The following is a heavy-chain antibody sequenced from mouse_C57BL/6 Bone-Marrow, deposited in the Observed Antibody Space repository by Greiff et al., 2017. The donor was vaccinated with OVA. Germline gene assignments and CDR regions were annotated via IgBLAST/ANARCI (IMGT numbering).Heavy chain of an antibody. Sequence: QVQLQQPGAELVKPGASVKMSCKASGYTFPSYWITWGRQRPGQGLEGMGDIYPGSGSTNYNEKFKGKATLAVDTSPSTAYMQLSSLTSEDSAVYYCAKSLSYSYAMDYWGQGTSVTVSA. D-gene: IGHD2-10*01. CDR2: IYPGSGST. CDR1: GYTFPSYW. CDR3: AKSLSYSYAMDY. V-gene: IGHV1-55*01. J-gene: IGHJ4*01.